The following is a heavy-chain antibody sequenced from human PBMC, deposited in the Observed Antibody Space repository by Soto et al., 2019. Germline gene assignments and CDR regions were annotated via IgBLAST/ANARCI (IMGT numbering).Heavy chain of an antibody. D-gene: IGHD5-12*01. CDR1: GDSINNYY. CDR2: IYYSGST. V-gene: IGHV4-59*01. J-gene: IGHJ1*01. Sequence: SETLSLTCTVSGDSINNYYWSWIRQPPGKGLEWIGYIYYSGSTNYNPSLKSRVTISVDTSKNQFSLKLSSVTAADTAVYYCASHYDSYFQHWGQGTLVTVSS. CDR3: ASHYDSYFQH.